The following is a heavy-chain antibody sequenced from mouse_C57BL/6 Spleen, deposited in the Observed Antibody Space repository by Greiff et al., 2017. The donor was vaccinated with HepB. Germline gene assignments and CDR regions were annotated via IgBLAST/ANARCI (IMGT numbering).Heavy chain of an antibody. Sequence: EVQLKQSGPELVKPGASVKISCKASGYTFTDYYMNWVKQSHGKSLEWIGDINPNNGGTSYNQKFKGKATLTVDKSSSTAYMELRSLTSEDSAVYYCARYGSGYYFDYWGQGTTLTVSS. V-gene: IGHV1-26*01. CDR1: GYTFTDYY. J-gene: IGHJ2*01. D-gene: IGHD3-2*02. CDR3: ARYGSGYYFDY. CDR2: INPNNGGT.